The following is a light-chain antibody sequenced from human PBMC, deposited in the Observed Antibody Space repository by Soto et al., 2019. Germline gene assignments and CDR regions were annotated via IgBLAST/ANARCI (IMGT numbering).Light chain of an antibody. J-gene: IGKJ2*01. V-gene: IGKV1-6*01. CDR1: QDIRVD. CDR2: AAS. CDR3: LKDYDFPYT. Sequence: AIQMTQSPPSLSASVGDRVIITCRASQDIRVDVGWLQQRPGHAPNLLIYAASTLHTGVPSTFTGSGSGTDFTLTINDQQPGDVATYSCLKDYDFPYTFGQGTKLEI.